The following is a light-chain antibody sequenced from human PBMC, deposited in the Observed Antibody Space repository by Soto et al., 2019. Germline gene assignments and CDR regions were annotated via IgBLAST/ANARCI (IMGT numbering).Light chain of an antibody. CDR1: RSVGTF. CDR3: YQYDSSPWT. CDR2: GAS. V-gene: IGKV3-20*01. J-gene: IGKJ1*01. Sequence: EIVLTQSPGTLSLSPGERATLSCRASRSVGTFLAWYQQKPGQAPRLLIYGASSRATVIPDRFSGSGSGTDFTLTISRLEPEDFAVYYCYQYDSSPWTFGQGTKVDIK.